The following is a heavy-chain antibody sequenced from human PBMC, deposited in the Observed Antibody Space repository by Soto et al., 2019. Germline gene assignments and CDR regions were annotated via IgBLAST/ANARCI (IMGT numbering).Heavy chain of an antibody. Sequence: PGGSLRLSCAASGFTFSSYAMSWVRQAQGKGLEWVSAISGSGGSTYYADSVKGRFTISRDNSKNTLYLQMNSLRAEDTAVYYCAKYRKYYYDSSGFDYWGQGTLVTVSS. CDR2: ISGSGGST. J-gene: IGHJ4*02. CDR3: AKYRKYYYDSSGFDY. V-gene: IGHV3-23*01. CDR1: GFTFSSYA. D-gene: IGHD3-22*01.